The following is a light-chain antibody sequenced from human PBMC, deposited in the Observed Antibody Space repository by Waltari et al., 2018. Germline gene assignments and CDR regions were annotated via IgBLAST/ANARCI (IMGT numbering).Light chain of an antibody. CDR1: SGPVTRDFY. Sequence: QTVVTQEPSVTVSPGETFTLTCGSTSGPVTRDFYPNWFQQKPGQAPRALIYSTINRHAGIPVRFSGSLFGDKAALTVSDVHPEDEGQYYCMLYIGDSNVFGGGTTVTVL. V-gene: IGLV7-43*01. J-gene: IGLJ6*01. CDR3: MLYIGDSNV. CDR2: STI.